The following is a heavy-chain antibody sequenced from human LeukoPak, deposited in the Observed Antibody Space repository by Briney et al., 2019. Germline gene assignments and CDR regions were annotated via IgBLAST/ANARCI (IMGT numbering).Heavy chain of an antibody. Sequence: GGSLRLSCAASAFTGSGNFMSWVRETPGRSLEWVSVIYSGGSTYYADSVRGRFTISRDDSKNTLDLQMNTLRPDDTALYYCARARTSPGFPFDYWGQGTLVTVSS. D-gene: IGHD3-9*01. J-gene: IGHJ4*02. CDR2: IYSGGST. V-gene: IGHV3-53*01. CDR1: AFTGSGNF. CDR3: ARARTSPGFPFDY.